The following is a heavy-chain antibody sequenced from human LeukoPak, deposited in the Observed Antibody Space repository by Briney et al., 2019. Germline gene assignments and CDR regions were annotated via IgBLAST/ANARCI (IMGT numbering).Heavy chain of an antibody. J-gene: IGHJ4*02. CDR3: ARLVTDYGDSHYFDS. D-gene: IGHD4-17*01. CDR1: GASISSDS. CDR2: IYYSGSS. Sequence: SETLSLTCTVSGASISSDSWNWIRQSPGNGLEWIGYIYYSGSSKNNPSLTSRLTISIDTSRNQFSLKLTSVPPADTAVYFCARLVTDYGDSHYFDSWGQGALVTVSS. V-gene: IGHV4-59*08.